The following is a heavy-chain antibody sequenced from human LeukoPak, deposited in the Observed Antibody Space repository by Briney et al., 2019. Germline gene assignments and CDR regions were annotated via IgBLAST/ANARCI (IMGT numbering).Heavy chain of an antibody. CDR1: GFTFSSYA. CDR3: ARGYCSGGSCAYYYGMDV. V-gene: IGHV3-30-3*01. CDR2: ISYDGSNK. Sequence: GGFLRLSCAASGFTFSSYAMHWVRQAPGKGLEWVAVISYDGSNKYYADSVKGRFTISRDNSKNTLYLQMNSLRAEDTAVYYCARGYCSGGSCAYYYGMDVWGQGTTVTVSS. J-gene: IGHJ6*02. D-gene: IGHD2-15*01.